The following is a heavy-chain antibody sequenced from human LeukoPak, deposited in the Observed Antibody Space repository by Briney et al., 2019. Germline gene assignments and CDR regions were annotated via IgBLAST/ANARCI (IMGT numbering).Heavy chain of an antibody. CDR2: ISSSSSYI. CDR1: GFTFSSYS. Sequence: GGSLRLSCAASGFTFSSYSMNWVRQAPGKGLEWVSSISSSSSYIYYADSVKGRFTISRDNAKNSLYLQMNSLRAEDTAVYYCARDMRVVTLGYFDYWGQGTLVTVSS. V-gene: IGHV3-21*01. CDR3: ARDMRVVTLGYFDY. D-gene: IGHD4-23*01. J-gene: IGHJ4*02.